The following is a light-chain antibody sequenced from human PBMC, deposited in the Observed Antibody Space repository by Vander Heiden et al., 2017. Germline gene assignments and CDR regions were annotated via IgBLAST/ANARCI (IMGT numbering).Light chain of an antibody. CDR3: QQSYSTPRT. CDR2: AAS. J-gene: IGKJ4*01. V-gene: IGKV1-39*01. CDR1: QSISSY. Sequence: DIQMTQSPSSLSASVGDRVTITCRASQSISSYLNWYQQKPGKAPKLLIYAASSLQSGVPSRFSGSGSGTDFTLTNSSLQPEDFATYYCQQSYSTPRTFGGGTKVEIK.